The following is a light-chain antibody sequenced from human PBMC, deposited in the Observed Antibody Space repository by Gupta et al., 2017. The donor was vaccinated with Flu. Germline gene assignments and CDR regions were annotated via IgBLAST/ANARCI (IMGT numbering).Light chain of an antibody. CDR2: AAS. CDR1: QNISSY. CDR3: QHRYNIFYT. Sequence: DILMTQSPSSLSASVGDRVTITCRASQNISSYLNWYQQKPGKAPKALIHAASRLRSGVPSRFSGSGSGTDFILTISSVQPEDSAIYYCQHRYNIFYTFGQGTKLDIK. V-gene: IGKV1-39*01. J-gene: IGKJ2*01.